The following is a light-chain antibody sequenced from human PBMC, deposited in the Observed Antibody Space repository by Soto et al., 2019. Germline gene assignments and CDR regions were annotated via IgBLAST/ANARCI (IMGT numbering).Light chain of an antibody. CDR2: DIS. Sequence: QAVVTQEPSLTVSPGGTVTLTCGSSTGAVTSGHYPYWFQQKPGQAPRTLIYDISKKHSWTPARFSGCLLGGKAALTLSGSQPADEADYYCFLSWSGSRVFGGGTKVTVL. CDR1: TGAVTSGHY. J-gene: IGLJ2*01. V-gene: IGLV7-46*01. CDR3: FLSWSGSRV.